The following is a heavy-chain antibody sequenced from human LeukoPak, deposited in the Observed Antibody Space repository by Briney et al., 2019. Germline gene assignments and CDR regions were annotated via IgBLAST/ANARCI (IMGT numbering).Heavy chain of an antibody. CDR2: ISVYNGNT. V-gene: IGHV1-18*01. Sequence: ASVKVSCKASGYTFTSYGISWVRQAPGQGLEWRGWISVYNGNTNYAQKLQRRVTMTTDTPTSPVYMELRSLRSDDTAVYYCASPYCSGGTCYAHDAFDIWGQGTMVTVSS. D-gene: IGHD2-15*01. CDR3: ASPYCSGGTCYAHDAFDI. CDR1: GYTFTSYG. J-gene: IGHJ3*02.